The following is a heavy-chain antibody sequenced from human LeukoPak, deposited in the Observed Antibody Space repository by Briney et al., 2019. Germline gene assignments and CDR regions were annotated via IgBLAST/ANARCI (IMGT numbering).Heavy chain of an antibody. CDR1: GFALSSYA. J-gene: IGHJ3*02. D-gene: IGHD3-10*01. Sequence: GGSLRLSCAASGFALSSYAMSWVGQAPGKGLEWVSATSSSDAGTYHAESVRGRFTISRDNSKNTLYLQMNSLRADDAAVYYCARAEYYYGSGSRSLLYIWGQGTMVTVSS. CDR3: ARAEYYYGSGSRSLLYI. CDR2: TSSSDAGT. V-gene: IGHV3-23*01.